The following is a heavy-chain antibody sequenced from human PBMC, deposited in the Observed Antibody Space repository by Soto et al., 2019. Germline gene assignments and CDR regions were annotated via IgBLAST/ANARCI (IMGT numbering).Heavy chain of an antibody. CDR2: IYPGDSDT. CDR1: GYTFTNYW. J-gene: IGHJ6*02. Sequence: GESLKISCKGSGYTFTNYWIGWVRQMPGKGPEWMGIIYPGDSDTKYNPSFQGQVTISADKSITTTYLQWSSLKASDTAIYYCAASIFYSGMDVRGQGTTVTVSS. V-gene: IGHV5-51*01. CDR3: AASIFYSGMDV.